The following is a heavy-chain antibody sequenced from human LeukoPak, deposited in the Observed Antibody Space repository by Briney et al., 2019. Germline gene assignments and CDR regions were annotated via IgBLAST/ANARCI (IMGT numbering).Heavy chain of an antibody. CDR2: MSGRGDTS. Sequence: PGGSLRLSCAASGFTFGTHAMTWVRQAPGMGLEWVSGMSGRGDTSYYADSVKGRFTISRDNSKNTLFLQMNSLRAEDTAVYYCAKLAGIRGWFVYYFDYWGQGTLVTVS. V-gene: IGHV3-23*01. D-gene: IGHD6-19*01. CDR1: GFTFGTHA. CDR3: AKLAGIRGWFVYYFDY. J-gene: IGHJ4*02.